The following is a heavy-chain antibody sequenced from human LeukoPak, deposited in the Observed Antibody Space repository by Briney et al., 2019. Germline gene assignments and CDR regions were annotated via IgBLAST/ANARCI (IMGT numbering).Heavy chain of an antibody. J-gene: IGHJ3*02. CDR1: GGSISSYY. CDR2: IYHSGST. V-gene: IGHV4-59*01. CDR3: ARGVDYDRSGYYLGSYDAFDI. D-gene: IGHD3-22*01. Sequence: SETLSLTCTVSGGSISSYYWSWIRQPPGKGLEWIGYIYHSGSTNYNPSLKSRVTVSVDTSKNQFSLKLSSVTAADTAVYYCARGVDYDRSGYYLGSYDAFDIWSQGTMVTFSS.